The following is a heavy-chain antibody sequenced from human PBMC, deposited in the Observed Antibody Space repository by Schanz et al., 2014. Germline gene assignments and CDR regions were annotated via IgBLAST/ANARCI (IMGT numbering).Heavy chain of an antibody. CDR1: GFTFSDYW. J-gene: IGHJ4*02. CDR3: TKDKSQIAVAGLFDL. V-gene: IGHV3-7*05. CDR2: IKHDGSVK. D-gene: IGHD6-19*01. Sequence: EVQLVESGGDLVQPGGSLRLSCTASGFTFSDYWMSWVRQAPGKGPEWVANIKHDGSVKDYVDSVEGRFTISRDNAKRSLFLQMNSLRAEDTALYYCTKDKSQIAVAGLFDLWGQGTLVTVSS.